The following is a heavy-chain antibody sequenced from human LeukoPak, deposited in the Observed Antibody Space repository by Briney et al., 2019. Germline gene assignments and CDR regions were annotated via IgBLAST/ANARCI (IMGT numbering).Heavy chain of an antibody. Sequence: PSETLSLTCAVSGASISGSGYYLGWIRQSPGKGLEWIGNIYYTGNTYYNASLQSRVTISIDTSENQFSLRLNSVTAADTAMYYCARRALDPASFDIWGQGTMVTVSS. CDR2: IYYTGNT. CDR1: GASISGSGYY. V-gene: IGHV4-39*01. J-gene: IGHJ3*02. CDR3: ARRALDPASFDI.